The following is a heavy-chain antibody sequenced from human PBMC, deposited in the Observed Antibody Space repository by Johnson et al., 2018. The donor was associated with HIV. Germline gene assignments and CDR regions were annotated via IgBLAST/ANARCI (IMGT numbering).Heavy chain of an antibody. V-gene: IGHV3-23*04. CDR3: ATPQEGYSAFDI. CDR1: GFFFDDYG. Sequence: EVQLVESGGGVVQPGKSLRLSCAASGFFFDDYGMTWVRQPLGRGLEWVSAISGSGGSTYYADSVKGRFTISRDNSKNTLYLQMNSLRAEDTAVYYCATPQEGYSAFDIWGQGTMVTVSS. J-gene: IGHJ3*02. D-gene: IGHD2-15*01. CDR2: ISGSGGST.